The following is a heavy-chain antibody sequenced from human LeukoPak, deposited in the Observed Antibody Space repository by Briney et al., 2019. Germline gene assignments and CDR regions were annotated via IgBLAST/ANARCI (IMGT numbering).Heavy chain of an antibody. V-gene: IGHV4-34*01. J-gene: IGHJ4*02. CDR3: ASSGYSYGDY. Sequence: PSETLSLTCAVYGGSFSGYYWSWIRQPPGKGLEWIGEINHSGSTNYNPSLKSRVTISVDTSKSQFSLKLSSVTAADTAVYYCASSGYSYGDYWGQGTLVTVSS. CDR2: INHSGST. D-gene: IGHD5-18*01. CDR1: GGSFSGYY.